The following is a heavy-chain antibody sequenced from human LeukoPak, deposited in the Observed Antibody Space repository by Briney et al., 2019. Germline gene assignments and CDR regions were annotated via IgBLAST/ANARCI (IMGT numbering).Heavy chain of an antibody. D-gene: IGHD3-3*01. J-gene: IGHJ4*02. CDR2: ISHSGST. CDR1: GGSFSGYY. V-gene: IGHV4-34*01. CDR3: ARGAEYYAIWRGYAGYSDY. Sequence: SETLSLTCAVYGGSFSGYYWSWIRQPPGKGLEWIGEISHSGSTNYNPSLKSRVTISVDTSKNQFSLKLSSVTAADTAVYFCARGAEYYAIWRGYAGYSDYWGQGISVTVSS.